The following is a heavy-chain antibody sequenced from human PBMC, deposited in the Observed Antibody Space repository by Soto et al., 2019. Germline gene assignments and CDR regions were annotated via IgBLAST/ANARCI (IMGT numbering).Heavy chain of an antibody. V-gene: IGHV1-69*02. Sequence: QVQLVQSGAEVKKPGSSVKVSCKASGGTFSSYTISWVRQAPGQGHEWMGRIIPILGIANYAQKFQGRVTITADKSTSTAYMELSSLRSEDTAVYYCARVGEGSGYYYGMDVWGQGTTVTVSS. CDR2: IIPILGIA. J-gene: IGHJ6*02. CDR3: ARVGEGSGYYYGMDV. CDR1: GGTFSSYT. D-gene: IGHD3-10*01.